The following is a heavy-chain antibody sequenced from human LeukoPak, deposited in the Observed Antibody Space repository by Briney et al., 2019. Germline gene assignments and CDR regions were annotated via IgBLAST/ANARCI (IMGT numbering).Heavy chain of an antibody. J-gene: IGHJ4*02. CDR2: ISGSGGST. D-gene: IGHD6-6*01. Sequence: GGSLRLSCAAPGFTFSNYAMSWVCQAPGKGLEWVSGISGSGGSTYYAESAKGRFTISRDNSKNTLYLQMNSLRVEDTAVYYCARGLYSSSPWGQGTLVTVSS. CDR3: ARGLYSSSP. V-gene: IGHV3-23*01. CDR1: GFTFSNYA.